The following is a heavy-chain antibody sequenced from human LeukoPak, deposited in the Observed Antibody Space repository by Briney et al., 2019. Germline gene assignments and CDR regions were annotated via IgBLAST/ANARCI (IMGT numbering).Heavy chain of an antibody. D-gene: IGHD3-10*01. CDR3: AKDRGFDY. V-gene: IGHV3-30*18. J-gene: IGHJ4*02. CDR1: GFTFSSYG. Sequence: GGSLRLSCPASGFTFSSYGMHWVRQAPGKGLEWVAVISYDGSNKYYADSVKGRFTISRDNSKNTLYLQMNSLRAEDTAVYYCAKDRGFDYWGQGTLVTVSS. CDR2: ISYDGSNK.